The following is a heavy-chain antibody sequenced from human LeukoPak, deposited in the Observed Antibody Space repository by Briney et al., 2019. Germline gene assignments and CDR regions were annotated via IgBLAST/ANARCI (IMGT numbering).Heavy chain of an antibody. V-gene: IGHV3-48*03. J-gene: IGHJ4*02. CDR1: GFTFSSYE. D-gene: IGHD5-24*01. Sequence: GGSLRLSCAASGFTFSSYEMNWVRQAPGKGLEWVSYISSSGSTIYYADSVKGRFTISRDNAKNSLYLQMNSLRAEDMALYYCAKSTRAIMATMIFDYWGQGTLVTVSS. CDR3: AKSTRAIMATMIFDY. CDR2: ISSSGSTI.